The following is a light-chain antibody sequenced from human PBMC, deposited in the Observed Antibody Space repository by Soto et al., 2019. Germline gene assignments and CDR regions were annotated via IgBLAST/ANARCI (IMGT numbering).Light chain of an antibody. Sequence: IQLTQSPSSLSASVGDRVTITCRASEGIVNYLAWYQQQPGKAPKLLIYGASTLQGGVPSRFTGSGSGTDFTLTISILQPEDFATYHCQQLFRYPLAFGQGTLLEMK. CDR3: QQLFRYPLA. CDR1: EGIVNY. J-gene: IGKJ5*01. V-gene: IGKV1-9*01. CDR2: GAS.